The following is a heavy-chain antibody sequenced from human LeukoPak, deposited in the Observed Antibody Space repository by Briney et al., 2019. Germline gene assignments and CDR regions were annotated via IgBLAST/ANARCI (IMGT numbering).Heavy chain of an antibody. V-gene: IGHV3-53*01. CDR1: GFTFSSYA. Sequence: PGGSLRLSCAASGFTFSSYAMSWVRQAPGKGLEWVSVLYTGGTTYYADSVKGRFIISRDNSKNTLYLQMNSLRAEDTAVYYCARGKYVSPWEPDAFDIWGQGTMVTVSS. D-gene: IGHD1-26*01. J-gene: IGHJ3*02. CDR3: ARGKYVSPWEPDAFDI. CDR2: LYTGGTT.